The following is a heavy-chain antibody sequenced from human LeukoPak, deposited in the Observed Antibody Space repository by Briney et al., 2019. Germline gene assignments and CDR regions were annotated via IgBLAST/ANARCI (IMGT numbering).Heavy chain of an antibody. D-gene: IGHD3-22*01. J-gene: IGHJ4*02. CDR3: VKEGDYYDSSGYSDLDY. V-gene: IGHV3-30*18. Sequence: GRSLRLSCAASGSTFSSYGMHWVRQAPGKGLEWVAVISYDGSNKYYADSVKGRFTISRDNSKNTLYLQMNSLRAEDTAVYYCVKEGDYYDSSGYSDLDYWGQGTLVTVSS. CDR2: ISYDGSNK. CDR1: GSTFSSYG.